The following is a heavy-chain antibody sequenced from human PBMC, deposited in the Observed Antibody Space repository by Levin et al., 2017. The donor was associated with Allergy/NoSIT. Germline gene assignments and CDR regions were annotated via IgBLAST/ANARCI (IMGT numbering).Heavy chain of an antibody. CDR2: IYYTGST. CDR1: GGSISSDY. D-gene: IGHD3/OR15-3a*01. CDR3: ARGKRTMFGLIFFDL. Sequence: PSETLSLTCTVSGGSISSDYWTWIRQPPGKGLEWIGYIYYTGSTKYNPSLESRLTISLDTSKSQFSLRLRSVTAADTAVYYCARGKRTMFGLIFFDLWGQGTLVTVSS. V-gene: IGHV4-59*01. J-gene: IGHJ4*02.